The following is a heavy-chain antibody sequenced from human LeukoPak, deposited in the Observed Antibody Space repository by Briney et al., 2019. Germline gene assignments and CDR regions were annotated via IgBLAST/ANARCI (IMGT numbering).Heavy chain of an antibody. CDR3: AKGRTGYSYGYGIDY. J-gene: IGHJ4*02. CDR2: ISGSDGST. V-gene: IGHV3-23*01. CDR1: AFTFSTYA. D-gene: IGHD5-18*01. Sequence: GGSLRLSCAASAFTFSTYAMTWVRQAPGKGLEWVSAISGSDGSTYYANSVKGRVTISRDNSKNTLHLQMNSLRAEDTAVYYCAKGRTGYSYGYGIDYWGQGTLVTVSA.